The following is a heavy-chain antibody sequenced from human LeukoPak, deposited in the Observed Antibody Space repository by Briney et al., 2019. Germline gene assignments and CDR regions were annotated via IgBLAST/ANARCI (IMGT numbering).Heavy chain of an antibody. CDR2: FDPEGGET. J-gene: IGHJ5*02. Sequence: ASVKVSCKVSGYTLTELSMHWVRQAPGKGLEWMGGFDPEGGETIYAQKFQGRVTMTEDTSTDTAYMELSSLRSEDTAVYYCATLPIFEEGDNWFDPWGQGTLVTVSS. D-gene: IGHD3-3*01. CDR1: GYTLTELS. CDR3: ATLPIFEEGDNWFDP. V-gene: IGHV1-24*01.